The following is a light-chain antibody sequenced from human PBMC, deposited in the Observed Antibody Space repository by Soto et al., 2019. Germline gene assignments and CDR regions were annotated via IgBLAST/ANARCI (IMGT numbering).Light chain of an antibody. CDR1: SSDVGGYDY. CDR2: EVL. Sequence: QSSLTQPASVSGSPGQSITISCTGTSSDVGGYDYVSWYQQHPGKVPKLMIYEVLRRPSGISDRFSGSKSGNTASLTISGLQAEDEAHYYCCSYTTTSTFVFGGGTKVTVL. V-gene: IGLV2-14*03. CDR3: CSYTTTSTFV. J-gene: IGLJ2*01.